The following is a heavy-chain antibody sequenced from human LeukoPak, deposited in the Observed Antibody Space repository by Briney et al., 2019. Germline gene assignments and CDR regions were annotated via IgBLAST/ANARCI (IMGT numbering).Heavy chain of an antibody. CDR2: IYTSGST. D-gene: IGHD5-24*01. CDR1: GCSISSYY. J-gene: IGHJ3*02. V-gene: IGHV4-4*09. CDR3: ERGMATIMANAFDI. Sequence: PSETLSLTCTGSGCSISSYYWSWIRQPPGKGLEWIGYIYTSGSTKYNPSLKSRVTISVDTSKNQFSLKLSSVTAADTAVYYCERGMATIMANAFDIWGQGTMVTVSS.